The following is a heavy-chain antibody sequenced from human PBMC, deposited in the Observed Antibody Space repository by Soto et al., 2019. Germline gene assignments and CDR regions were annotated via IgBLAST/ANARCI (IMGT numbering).Heavy chain of an antibody. CDR3: ARSRRIYYDFWSGYRQKDYYYYYMDV. J-gene: IGHJ6*03. D-gene: IGHD3-3*01. Sequence: PSETLSLTCAVYGGSFSGYYWSWIRQPPGKGLEWIGEINHSGSTNYNPSLKSRVTISVDTSKNQFSLKLSSVTAADTAVYYCARSRRIYYDFWSGYRQKDYYYYYMDVWGKGTTVTVSS. CDR1: GGSFSGYY. V-gene: IGHV4-34*01. CDR2: INHSGST.